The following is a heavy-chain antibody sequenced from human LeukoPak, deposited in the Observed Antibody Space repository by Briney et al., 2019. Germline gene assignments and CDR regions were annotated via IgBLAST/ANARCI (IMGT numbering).Heavy chain of an antibody. CDR3: ARSLGLLEWLGMDV. D-gene: IGHD3-3*01. Sequence: GASVRVSCKASGGTFSSYAISWVRQAPGQGLEWMGGIIPIFGTANYAQKFQGRVTMTRDTSTSTVYMELSSLRSEDTAVYYCARSLGLLEWLGMDVWGQGTTVTVSS. J-gene: IGHJ6*02. CDR1: GGTFSSYA. V-gene: IGHV1-69*05. CDR2: IIPIFGTA.